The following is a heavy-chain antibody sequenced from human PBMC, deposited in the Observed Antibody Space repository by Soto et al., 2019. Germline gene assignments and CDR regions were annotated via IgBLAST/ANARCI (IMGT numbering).Heavy chain of an antibody. CDR2: IYYSGST. CDR3: AREEVDTAMVTDY. J-gene: IGHJ4*02. D-gene: IGHD5-18*01. Sequence: PSETLFLTCTVSGVSVSSGSYYWSWIRQPPGKGLEWIGYIYYSGSTNYNPSLKSRVTISVDTSKNQFSLKLSSVTAADTAVYYCAREEVDTAMVTDYWGQGTLVTVSS. V-gene: IGHV4-61*01. CDR1: GVSVSSGSYY.